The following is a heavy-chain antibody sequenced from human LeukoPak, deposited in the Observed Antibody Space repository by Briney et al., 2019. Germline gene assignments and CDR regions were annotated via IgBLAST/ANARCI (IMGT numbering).Heavy chain of an antibody. CDR3: ARGNTLLWFGELPLFDY. J-gene: IGHJ4*02. Sequence: SETLSLTCTVSGGSISNYYWSWIRQPPGKGLEWIGYIYYSGSTYYNPSLKSRVTISVDTSKNQFSLKLSSVTAADTAVYCCARGNTLLWFGELPLFDYWGQGTLVTVSS. CDR2: IYYSGST. V-gene: IGHV4-30-4*08. CDR1: GGSISNYY. D-gene: IGHD3-10*01.